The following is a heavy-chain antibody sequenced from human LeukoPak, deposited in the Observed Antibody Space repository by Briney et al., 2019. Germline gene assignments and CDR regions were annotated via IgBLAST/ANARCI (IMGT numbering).Heavy chain of an antibody. V-gene: IGHV3-21*01. D-gene: IGHD1/OR15-1a*01. CDR3: ARSQVLGTFDH. J-gene: IGHJ4*02. CDR1: GFTFTSYS. CDR2: ITSTSSYI. Sequence: GGSLRLSCAASGFTFTSYSMNWVRQAPGKGLEWVSSITSTSSYIYYADSVKGRFAISRDNAKNSLYLQMNSLRAEDTAVYFCARSQVLGTFDHRGQGTLLTVSS.